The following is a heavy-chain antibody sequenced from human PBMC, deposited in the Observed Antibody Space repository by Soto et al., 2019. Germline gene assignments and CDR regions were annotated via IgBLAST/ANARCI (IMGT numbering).Heavy chain of an antibody. CDR1: GYSFTSYW. Sequence: GESLKISCKGSGYSFTSYWISWVRQMPGKGLEWMGRIDPSDSYTNYSPSFQGHVTISADKSISTAYLQWSSLKASDTAMYYCARHHVMTTVTTPDAFDIWGQGTMVTVSS. CDR3: ARHHVMTTVTTPDAFDI. J-gene: IGHJ3*02. CDR2: IDPSDSYT. V-gene: IGHV5-10-1*01. D-gene: IGHD4-17*01.